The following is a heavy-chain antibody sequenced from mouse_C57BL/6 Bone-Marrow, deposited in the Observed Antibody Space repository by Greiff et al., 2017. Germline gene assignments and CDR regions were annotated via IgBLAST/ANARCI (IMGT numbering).Heavy chain of an antibody. CDR1: GYTFTSYG. CDR2: IYPRSGNT. D-gene: IGHD2-3*01. V-gene: IGHV1-81*01. CDR3: ARDGYYDAMDY. Sequence: QVQLQQSGAELARPGASVKLSCKASGYTFTSYGISWVKQRTGQGLEWIGEIYPRSGNTYYNEKFKGKATLTADKSSSTAYMELRSLTSEDSAVYFCARDGYYDAMDYWGQGTSVTVSS. J-gene: IGHJ4*01.